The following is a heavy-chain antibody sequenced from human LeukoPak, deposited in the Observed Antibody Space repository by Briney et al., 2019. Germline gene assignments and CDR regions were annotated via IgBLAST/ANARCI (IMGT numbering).Heavy chain of an antibody. CDR3: ARVRYDILTGYYQDY. CDR1: GGAITNYY. V-gene: IGHV4-59*01. J-gene: IGHJ4*02. CDR2: IYYSGST. Sequence: SETLSLTCGVSGGAITNYYWNWIRQPPGKGLEWIGYIYYSGSTNYNPSLKSRVTISVDTSKNQFSLKLSSVTAADTAVYYCARVRYDILTGYYQDYWGQGTLVTVSS. D-gene: IGHD3-9*01.